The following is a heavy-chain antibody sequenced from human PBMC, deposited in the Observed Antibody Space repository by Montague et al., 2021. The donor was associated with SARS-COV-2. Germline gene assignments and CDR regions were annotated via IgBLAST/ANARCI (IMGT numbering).Heavy chain of an antibody. CDR2: IYYSGST. CDR1: GGSISSYY. V-gene: IGHV4-59*08. CDR3: ARRKSFDWLLIPKVGYYCMDG. D-gene: IGHD3-9*01. J-gene: IGHJ6*02. Sequence: SETLSLTCTVSGGSISSYYWSWIRQPPGKGLEWIGYIYYSGSTNYNPSLKSRVTISVDTSKNQFSLKLSSVTAADTAVYYCARRKSFDWLLIPKVGYYCMDGWGQGTPVTVSS.